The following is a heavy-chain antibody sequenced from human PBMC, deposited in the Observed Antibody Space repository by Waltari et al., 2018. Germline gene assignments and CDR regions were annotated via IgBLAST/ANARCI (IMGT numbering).Heavy chain of an antibody. V-gene: IGHV4-61*02. J-gene: IGHJ4*02. D-gene: IGHD6-13*01. CDR3: ASEGGQQQLADPFFDY. CDR2: IYTSGST. CDR1: GGSILSCSYY. Sequence: QVQLQESGPGLVKPSQTLSLTCTVSGGSILSCSYYWSWIRPPPGKGLEWIGRIYTSGSTNYNPSLKSRVTISVDTSKNQFSLKLSSVTAADTAVYYCASEGGQQQLADPFFDYWGQGTLVTVSS.